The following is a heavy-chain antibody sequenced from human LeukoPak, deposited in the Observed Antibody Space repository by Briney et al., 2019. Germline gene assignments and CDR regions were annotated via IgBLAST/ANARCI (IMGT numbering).Heavy chain of an antibody. Sequence: HGESLKISCKGSGFSFTNYWIAWVRQMPGKGLEWMGIIYPGDSDTRYSPSFLGQVTISADKSISTAYLQWSSLKASDTAMYYCARRAYTYGRYYMDVWGKGTTVTVSS. D-gene: IGHD5-18*01. CDR2: IYPGDSDT. CDR3: ARRAYTYGRYYMDV. V-gene: IGHV5-51*01. CDR1: GFSFTNYW. J-gene: IGHJ6*03.